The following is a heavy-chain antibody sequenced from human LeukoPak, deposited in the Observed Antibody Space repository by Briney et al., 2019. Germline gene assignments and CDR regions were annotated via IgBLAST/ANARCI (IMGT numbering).Heavy chain of an antibody. Sequence: GGSLRLSCAVSGFSFSGYWMSWVRQAPGKGLEWVANMNPDGSLKYYLDSVKGRFTISRDYSTNSLYLQMHSLRAEDTAVYYCAKDNYYGDYEVTSIFGVDWGQGTLVTVSS. V-gene: IGHV3-7*01. CDR1: GFSFSGYW. J-gene: IGHJ4*02. CDR3: AKDNYYGDYEVTSIFGVD. CDR2: MNPDGSLK. D-gene: IGHD4-17*01.